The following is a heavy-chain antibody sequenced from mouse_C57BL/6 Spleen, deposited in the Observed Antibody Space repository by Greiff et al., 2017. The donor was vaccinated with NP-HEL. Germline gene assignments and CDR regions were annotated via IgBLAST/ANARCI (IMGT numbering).Heavy chain of an antibody. CDR3: TRGSNYVLFAY. Sequence: VQLQQSGAELVRPGASVKLSCTASGFNIKDDYMHWVKQRPEQGLEWIGWIDPENGDTEYASKFQGKATITADTSSNTAYLQLSSLTSEDTAVYYCTRGSNYVLFAYWGQGTLVTVSA. CDR1: GFNIKDDY. D-gene: IGHD2-5*01. CDR2: IDPENGDT. J-gene: IGHJ3*01. V-gene: IGHV14-4*01.